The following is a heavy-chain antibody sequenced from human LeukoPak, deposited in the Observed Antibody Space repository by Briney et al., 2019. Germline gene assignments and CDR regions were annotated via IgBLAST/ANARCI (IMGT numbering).Heavy chain of an antibody. V-gene: IGHV1-69*13. CDR3: ASYAYCSGGSCYSGMYFQH. CDR1: GGTFSSYA. D-gene: IGHD2-15*01. J-gene: IGHJ1*01. Sequence: ASVKVSCKASGGTFSSYAISWVRQAPGQGLEWMGGIIPIFGTANYAQKFQGRVTITADESTSTAYMELSSLRSEDTAVYYCASYAYCSGGSCYSGMYFQHWGQGTLVTVSS. CDR2: IIPIFGTA.